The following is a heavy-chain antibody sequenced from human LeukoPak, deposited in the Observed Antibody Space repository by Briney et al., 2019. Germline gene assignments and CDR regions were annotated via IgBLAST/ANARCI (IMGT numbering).Heavy chain of an antibody. J-gene: IGHJ4*02. V-gene: IGHV3-33*01. D-gene: IGHD6-19*01. CDR2: IWYDGSNK. CDR1: GFTFRNHG. CDR3: ARDRSVDYFDY. Sequence: PGRSLRLSCAASGFTFRNHGMHWVRQAPGKGLEWVAVIWYDGSNKYYADSVKGRFTVSRDNSQNTLYLQMNSLRAEDTAVYYCARDRSVDYFDYWGQGILVTVSS.